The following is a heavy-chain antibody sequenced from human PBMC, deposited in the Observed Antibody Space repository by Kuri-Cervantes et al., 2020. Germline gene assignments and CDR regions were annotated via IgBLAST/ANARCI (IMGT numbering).Heavy chain of an antibody. J-gene: IGHJ5*02. V-gene: IGHV4-34*01. CDR2: INHSGST. Sequence: SETLSLTCAVYGGSFSGYYWNWIRQPPGKGLEWIGEINHSGSTNYNPSLKSRVTISVDTSKNQFSLKLSSVTAADTAVYYCARDSRVGWFDPWGQGTLVTVSS. CDR1: GGSFSGYY. CDR3: ARDSRVGWFDP. D-gene: IGHD2-15*01.